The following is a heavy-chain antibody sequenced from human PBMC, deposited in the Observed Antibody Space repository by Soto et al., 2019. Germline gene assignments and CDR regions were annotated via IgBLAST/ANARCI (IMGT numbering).Heavy chain of an antibody. V-gene: IGHV3-7*02. CDR1: GFIFSSYW. J-gene: IGHJ4*02. D-gene: IGHD3-10*01. CDR3: ATILWFGELSPYYFDY. Sequence: GGSLRLSCAASGFIFSSYWMSRVRQAPGKGLEWVANIKQDGSEKYYVDSVKGRFTISRDNAKNSLYLQMDSLRAEDTAVYYCATILWFGELSPYYFDYWGQG. CDR2: IKQDGSEK.